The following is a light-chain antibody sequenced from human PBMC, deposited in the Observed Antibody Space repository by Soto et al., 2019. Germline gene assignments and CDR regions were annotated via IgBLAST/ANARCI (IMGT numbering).Light chain of an antibody. CDR2: AAS. V-gene: IGKV1-39*01. J-gene: IGKJ2*01. Sequence: DIQMTQSPSSLSASVGDRVTITCRASQSVKMYLDSYQHKPGKAPNLLIYAASTPQSGVPIRFSGSGSGTDFTLTISGLQRDDFAIYYCQQSYSTPRTFGQGTTLEIK. CDR3: QQSYSTPRT. CDR1: QSVKMY.